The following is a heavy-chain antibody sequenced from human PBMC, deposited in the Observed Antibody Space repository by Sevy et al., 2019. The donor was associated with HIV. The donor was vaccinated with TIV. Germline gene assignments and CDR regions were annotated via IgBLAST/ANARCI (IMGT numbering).Heavy chain of an antibody. J-gene: IGHJ6*02. CDR1: GYTFTSYA. CDR3: ARVVGSGSYSGMDV. Sequence: ASVKVSCKASGYTFTSYAMHWVRQAPGQRLEWMGWINAGNGNTKYSQKFQGGVTITRDTSASTAYMELSSLRSEDTAVYYCARVVGSGSYSGMDVWGQGTTVTVSS. CDR2: INAGNGNT. V-gene: IGHV1-3*01. D-gene: IGHD3-10*01.